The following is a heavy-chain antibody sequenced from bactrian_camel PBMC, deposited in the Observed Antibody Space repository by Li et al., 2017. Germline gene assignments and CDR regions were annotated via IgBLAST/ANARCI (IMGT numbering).Heavy chain of an antibody. CDR3: ANGLGYCSGGYCYGPPRGG. J-gene: IGHJ4*01. D-gene: IGHD2*01. CDR1: LNPGDTYF. Sequence: HVQLVESGGGSVQTGGSLRLSCAASLNPGDTYFLGWFRQAPGKEREGVAFIYTVDHSSYYLDSVKDRFTISLDNAMDNTKNTLYLQMNSLKTEDTAMYYCANGLGYCSGGYCYGPPRGGWGQGTQVTVS. CDR2: IYTVDHSS. V-gene: IGHV3S1*01.